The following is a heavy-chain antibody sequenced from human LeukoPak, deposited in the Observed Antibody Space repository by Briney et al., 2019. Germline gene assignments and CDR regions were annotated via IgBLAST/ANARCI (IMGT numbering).Heavy chain of an antibody. CDR3: ARDPVDGYNLFDY. CDR1: GYTLIDYH. D-gene: IGHD5-24*01. Sequence: GASVKVSCKASGYTLIDYHMHWVRQAPGQGLEWMGWNMSNSGGINYAQEFQGRVTMTRDTSSSTVYMELSSLRSDDTAIYYCARDPVDGYNLFDYWGQGTLVTVSS. V-gene: IGHV1-2*02. CDR2: NMSNSGGI. J-gene: IGHJ4*02.